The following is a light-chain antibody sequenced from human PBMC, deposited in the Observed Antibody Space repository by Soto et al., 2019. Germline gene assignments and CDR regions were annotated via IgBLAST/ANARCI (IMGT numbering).Light chain of an antibody. Sequence: QSVLTQPASVSGSPGQSITISCTGTSSDVGGYNYVSWYQQHTGKAPKLMIYDLSNRPSGVSNRFSGSKSGNTASLTISGLQAEDEADYYCSSYTSSSTLGVVFGGGTKLTVL. CDR3: SSYTSSSTLGVV. CDR2: DLS. CDR1: SSDVGGYNY. V-gene: IGLV2-14*01. J-gene: IGLJ2*01.